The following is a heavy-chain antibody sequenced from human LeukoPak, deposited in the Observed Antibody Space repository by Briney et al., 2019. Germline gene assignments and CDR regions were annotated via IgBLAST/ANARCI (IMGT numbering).Heavy chain of an antibody. J-gene: IGHJ3*02. CDR1: GFIFNEYG. V-gene: IGHV3-20*04. CDR2: INWNGGRT. D-gene: IGHD3-10*01. Sequence: GGSLRLSCSASGFIFNEYGMTWVRQAPGKGLEWVSGINWNGGRTGYADSVKGRFSISRDNAKNSLYLQMNSLRAEDTAVYYCAREGYYGSGSLDDGFDMCGQGTMVTVSS. CDR3: AREGYYGSGSLDDGFDM.